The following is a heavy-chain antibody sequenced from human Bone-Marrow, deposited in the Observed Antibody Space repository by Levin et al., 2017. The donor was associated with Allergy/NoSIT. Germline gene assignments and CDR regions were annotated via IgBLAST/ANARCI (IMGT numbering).Heavy chain of an antibody. V-gene: IGHV5-51*01. CDR1: GYSFTSYW. Sequence: GESLKISCKGSGYSFTSYWIGWVRQMPGKGLEWMGIIYPGDSDTRYSPSFQGQVTISADKSISTAYLQWSSLKASDTAMYYCARCSHGTTGTTEYYYYYFMDVWGKGTTVTVSS. CDR2: IYPGDSDT. J-gene: IGHJ6*03. D-gene: IGHD1-1*01. CDR3: ARCSHGTTGTTEYYYYYFMDV.